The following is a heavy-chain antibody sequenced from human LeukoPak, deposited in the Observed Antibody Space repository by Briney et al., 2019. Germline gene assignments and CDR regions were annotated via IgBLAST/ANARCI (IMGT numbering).Heavy chain of an antibody. V-gene: IGHV3-21*01. CDR2: ISSSSSYI. J-gene: IGHJ6*03. Sequence: NPGGSLRLSYAASGFTFSASDMNWVRQTPGKGLEWVSSISSSSSYIYYADSVKGRFTISRDDAKQSLYLQMNSLRAEDTAVYFCARFAEVYYYVDVWGTGTTVIVSS. CDR3: ARFAEVYYYVDV. CDR1: GFTFSASD. D-gene: IGHD2-21*01.